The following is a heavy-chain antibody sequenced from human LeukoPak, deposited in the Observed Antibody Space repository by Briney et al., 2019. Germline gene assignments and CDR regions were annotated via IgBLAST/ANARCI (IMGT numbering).Heavy chain of an antibody. CDR1: GYAFNIYG. CDR3: ARDAGYSGYDFGSRSDY. J-gene: IGHJ4*02. Sequence: ASVKVSCKASGYAFNIYGINWVRQAPGQGLEWMGWISAYNDNTNYAQKLQGRVTMTTDTSTSTAYMELRSLRSDDTAVYYCARDAGYSGYDFGSRSDYWGQGTLVTVSS. CDR2: ISAYNDNT. D-gene: IGHD5-12*01. V-gene: IGHV1-18*01.